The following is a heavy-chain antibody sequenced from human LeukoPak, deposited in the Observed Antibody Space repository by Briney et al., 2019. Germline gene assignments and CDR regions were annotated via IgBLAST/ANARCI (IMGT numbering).Heavy chain of an antibody. CDR1: GFTFSSYA. CDR3: AKDFGRSAYDRPFDY. CDR2: ISWNSGSI. J-gene: IGHJ4*02. Sequence: GGSLRLSCAASGFTFSSYALHWVRQAPGKGLEWVSGISWNSGSIAYADSVKGRFTISSDNAKNSLYLQMNSLRAEDTALYYCAKDFGRSAYDRPFDYWGQGTLVTVSS. D-gene: IGHD5-12*01. V-gene: IGHV3-9*01.